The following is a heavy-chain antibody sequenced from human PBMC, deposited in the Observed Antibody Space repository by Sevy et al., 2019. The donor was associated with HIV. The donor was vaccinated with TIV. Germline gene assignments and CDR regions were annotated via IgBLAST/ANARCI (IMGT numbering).Heavy chain of an antibody. Sequence: ASVKVSCKASGYTFTGYYMHWVRQAPGQGLEWMGWINPNSGDTNYAQKFQGRVTMTRDTSISTAYMELSRLRSDDTAVYYCARTPEAGSSWSGFDYWGQGTLVTVSS. V-gene: IGHV1-2*02. CDR3: ARTPEAGSSWSGFDY. J-gene: IGHJ4*02. D-gene: IGHD6-13*01. CDR2: INPNSGDT. CDR1: GYTFTGYY.